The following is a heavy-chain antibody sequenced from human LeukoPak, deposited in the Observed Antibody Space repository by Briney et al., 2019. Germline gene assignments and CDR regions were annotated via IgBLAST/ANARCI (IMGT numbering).Heavy chain of an antibody. J-gene: IGHJ4*02. V-gene: IGHV1-2*02. CDR2: INPNSGGT. D-gene: IGHD3-3*01. CDR1: GYTFTGYY. Sequence: ASVKVSRKASGYTFTGYYMHWVRQAPGQGLEWMGWINPNSGGTNYAQKLQGRVTMTRDTSISTAYMELSRLRSDDTAVYYCAGSIRRFLEWPTEYYFDYWGQGTLVTVSS. CDR3: AGSIRRFLEWPTEYYFDY.